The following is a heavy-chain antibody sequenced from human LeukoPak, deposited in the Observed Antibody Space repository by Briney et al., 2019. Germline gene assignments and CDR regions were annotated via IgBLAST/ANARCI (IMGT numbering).Heavy chain of an antibody. J-gene: IGHJ6*02. CDR2: IYYSGST. CDR3: ARADSGYSHANYGMDV. V-gene: IGHV4-39*07. CDR1: GGSISSSSYY. Sequence: SETLSLTCTVSGGSISSSSYYWGWIRQPPGKGLEWIGSIYYSGSTYYNPSLKSRVTISVDTSKNQFSLKLSSVTAADTAVYYCARADSGYSHANYGMDVWGQGTTVTVSS. D-gene: IGHD5-18*01.